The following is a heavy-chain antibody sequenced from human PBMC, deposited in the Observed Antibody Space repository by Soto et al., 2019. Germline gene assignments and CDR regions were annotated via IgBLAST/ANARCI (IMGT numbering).Heavy chain of an antibody. CDR3: ARAPHYDFGGMDV. CDR2: IIPIFDTA. D-gene: IGHD3-3*01. Sequence: PVKVSCKASGGTFSSYAISWVRQAPGQGLEWMGGIIPIFDTARCAQKLQGRVTITADESTSTAYMELSSLRSEDTAVYFCARAPHYDFGGMDVWGQGTTVTVSS. V-gene: IGHV1-69*13. J-gene: IGHJ6*02. CDR1: GGTFSSYA.